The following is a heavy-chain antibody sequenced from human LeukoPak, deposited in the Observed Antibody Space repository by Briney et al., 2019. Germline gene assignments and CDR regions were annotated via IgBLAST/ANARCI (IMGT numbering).Heavy chain of an antibody. CDR2: INPNSGGT. V-gene: IGHV1-2*02. D-gene: IGHD3-22*01. CDR1: GYIFTGYS. Sequence: EASVKASCKASGYIFTGYSMHWVRQAPGQGLEWMGWINPNSGGTNYAQKFQGRVTMTRDTSISTAYMELSRLRSDDTAVYYCASCRAPFYDSSGSRVWDAFDIWGQGTMVTVSS. J-gene: IGHJ3*02. CDR3: ASCRAPFYDSSGSRVWDAFDI.